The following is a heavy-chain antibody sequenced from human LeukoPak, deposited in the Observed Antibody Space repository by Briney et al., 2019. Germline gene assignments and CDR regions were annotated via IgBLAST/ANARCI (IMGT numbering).Heavy chain of an antibody. V-gene: IGHV4-34*01. D-gene: IGHD3-22*01. CDR3: ARDPDYYDSSGYYYVDAFDI. Sequence: SETLSLTCAVYGGSFSGYYWSWIRQPPGKGLEWIVEINHSGSTNYNPSLKSRVTISVDTSKNQFSLKLSSVTAADTAVYYCARDPDYYDSSGYYYVDAFDIWGQGTMVTVSS. CDR2: INHSGST. J-gene: IGHJ3*02. CDR1: GGSFSGYY.